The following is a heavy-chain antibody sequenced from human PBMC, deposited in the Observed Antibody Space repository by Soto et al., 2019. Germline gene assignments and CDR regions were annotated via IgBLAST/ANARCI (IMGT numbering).Heavy chain of an antibody. D-gene: IGHD3-22*01. Sequence: GASVKVSCKASGYTFTSYDINWVRQATGQGLEWMGWMNPNSGNTGYAQKFQGRVTMTRNTSISTAYMELSSLRSEDTAVYYCARVPPYYYDSSDRPGMDVWGQGTTVTVSS. V-gene: IGHV1-8*01. CDR3: ARVPPYYYDSSDRPGMDV. J-gene: IGHJ6*02. CDR1: GYTFTSYD. CDR2: MNPNSGNT.